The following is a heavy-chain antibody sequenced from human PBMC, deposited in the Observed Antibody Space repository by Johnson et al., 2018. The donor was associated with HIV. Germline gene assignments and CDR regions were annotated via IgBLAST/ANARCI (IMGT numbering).Heavy chain of an antibody. CDR1: GFTVSSNY. V-gene: IGHV3-66*04. J-gene: IGHJ3*02. CDR3: AKLPGGNSGFVDAFDI. D-gene: IGHD4-23*01. CDR2: IYSGGST. Sequence: EVQLVESGGGVVQPGRSLRLSCAASGFTVSSNYMSWVRQAPGKGLEWVSVIYSGGSTYYADSVKGRFTISRVNSKNTLYLQMNSLRAEDTAVYYCAKLPGGNSGFVDAFDIWGQGTMVTVSS.